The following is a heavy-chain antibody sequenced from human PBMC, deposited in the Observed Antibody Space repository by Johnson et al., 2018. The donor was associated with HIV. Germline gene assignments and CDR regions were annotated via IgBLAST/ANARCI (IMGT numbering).Heavy chain of an antibody. CDR1: GFTFGRYW. J-gene: IGHJ3*01. Sequence: VQLVESGGGLVQPGGSLRLSCAASGFTFGRYWMHWVRQAPGKGLVWVSRINADGRSPPYADSVKGRFTISRDNSKNTLFLQMNGLRTEDTAVYFCASEASFAPRPETAFDVWGQGTKVTVSS. D-gene: IGHD2/OR15-2a*01. CDR3: ASEASFAPRPETAFDV. CDR2: INADGRSP. V-gene: IGHV3-74*02.